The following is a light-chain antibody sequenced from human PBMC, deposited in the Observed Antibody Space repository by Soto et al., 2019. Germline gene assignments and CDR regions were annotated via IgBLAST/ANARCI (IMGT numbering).Light chain of an antibody. V-gene: IGKV3-20*01. CDR3: QQYVSSPYT. CDR2: GAS. CDR1: QSFNSYY. J-gene: IGKJ2*01. Sequence: EIVLTQSPGTLSLSPGERATLSCRASQSFNSYYLAWYQQKPGQAPRLLIYGASTRATGIPDRFSGSGSGTDFTLTISGLEPEDFAVYHCQQYVSSPYTFGQGTKLEIK.